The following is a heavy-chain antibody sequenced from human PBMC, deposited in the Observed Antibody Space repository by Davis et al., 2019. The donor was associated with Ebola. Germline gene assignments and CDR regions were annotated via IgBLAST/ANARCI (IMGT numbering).Heavy chain of an antibody. CDR1: GFTVSSNY. D-gene: IGHD2-15*01. V-gene: IGHV3-21*04. Sequence: PGGSLRLSCAASGFTVSSNYMSWVRQAPGKGLEWVSSISSSSSYISYGDSVKGRFTISRDNAKNSLYLQMHSLRAEDTAVYYCAKAYAVGGTCYSSAESWGQGTLVTVSS. CDR2: ISSSSSYI. CDR3: AKAYAVGGTCYSSAES. J-gene: IGHJ5*02.